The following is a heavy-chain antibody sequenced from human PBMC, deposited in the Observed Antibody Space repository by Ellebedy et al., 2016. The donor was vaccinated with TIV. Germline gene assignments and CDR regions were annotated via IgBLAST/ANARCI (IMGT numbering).Heavy chain of an antibody. D-gene: IGHD2-2*01. Sequence: ASVKVSCXASGYTFTSYGISWVRQAPGQGLEWMGWISAYNGNTNYAQKLQGRVTMTTDTSTSTAYMELSSLRSEDTAVYYCAREFDCSSTSCHPYFDYWGQGTLVTVSS. CDR3: AREFDCSSTSCHPYFDY. J-gene: IGHJ4*02. CDR2: ISAYNGNT. CDR1: GYTFTSYG. V-gene: IGHV1-18*04.